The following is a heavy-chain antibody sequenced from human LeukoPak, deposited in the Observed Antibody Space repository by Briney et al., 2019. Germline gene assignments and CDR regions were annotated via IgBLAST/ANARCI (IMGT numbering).Heavy chain of an antibody. Sequence: SETLSLTCTVSGGSISSYYWSWIRQPPGKGLAWIGYIYYSGSTNYNPSLKSRVTISVDTSKNQFSQKLSSATAADTAVYYCARDGPDGVDYWGQGTLVTVSS. CDR2: IYYSGST. CDR3: ARDGPDGVDY. CDR1: GGSISSYY. J-gene: IGHJ4*02. V-gene: IGHV4-59*01. D-gene: IGHD1-14*01.